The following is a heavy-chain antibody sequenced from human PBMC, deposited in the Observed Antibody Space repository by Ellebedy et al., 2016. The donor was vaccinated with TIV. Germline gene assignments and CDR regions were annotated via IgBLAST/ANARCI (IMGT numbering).Heavy chain of an antibody. J-gene: IGHJ4*02. V-gene: IGHV3-53*01. D-gene: IGHD2-21*01. CDR2: IYSGGST. CDR1: GFTVSSNY. Sequence: GESLKISCAASGFTVSSNYMSWVRQAPGKGLEWVSVIYSGGSTYYADSVKGRFTISRDNSKNTLYLQMNSLRAEDTAVYYCARDPPVCGGDCYPNRPFDYWGQGTLVTVSS. CDR3: ARDPPVCGGDCYPNRPFDY.